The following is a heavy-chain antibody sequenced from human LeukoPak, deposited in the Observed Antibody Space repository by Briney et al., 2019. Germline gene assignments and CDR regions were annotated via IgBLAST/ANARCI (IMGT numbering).Heavy chain of an antibody. Sequence: ASVKVSCKASGYTFTSYDINWVRQATGQGLEWMGWMNPNSGNTGYAQKFQGRVTMTRNTSISTAYMELSSLRSEDTAVYYCARSAGVYSSGSNGMDVWGQGTTVTVSS. J-gene: IGHJ6*02. D-gene: IGHD6-19*01. V-gene: IGHV1-8*01. CDR3: ARSAGVYSSGSNGMDV. CDR2: MNPNSGNT. CDR1: GYTFTSYD.